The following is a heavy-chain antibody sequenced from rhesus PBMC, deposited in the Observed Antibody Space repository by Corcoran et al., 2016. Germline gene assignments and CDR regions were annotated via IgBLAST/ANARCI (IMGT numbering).Heavy chain of an antibody. Sequence: QVQLQESGPGLVKPLETLSLTCAVSGGSISGNYWSLIRQPPGKGLEWIGYIYGSGSSTNYNPSLKSRVTLSVDTSKNQFSLKLSSVTAADTAVYYCAREGGSSGWYNWGQGVLVTVSS. V-gene: IGHV4S11*01. J-gene: IGHJ4*01. D-gene: IGHD6-31*01. CDR1: GGSISGNY. CDR3: AREGGSSGWYN. CDR2: IYGSGSST.